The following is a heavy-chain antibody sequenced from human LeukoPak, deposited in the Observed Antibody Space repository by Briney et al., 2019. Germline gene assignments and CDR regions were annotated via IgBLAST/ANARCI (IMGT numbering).Heavy chain of an antibody. CDR3: ASAYYYDSSGSYFDY. J-gene: IGHJ4*02. V-gene: IGHV1-69*05. Sequence: ASVKVSCKASGGTFSSYAISWVRQAPGQGLEWMGGAIPIFGTANYAQKFQGRVTITTDESTSTAYMELSSLRSEDTAVYYCASAYYYDSSGSYFDYWGQGTLVTVSS. D-gene: IGHD3-22*01. CDR1: GGTFSSYA. CDR2: AIPIFGTA.